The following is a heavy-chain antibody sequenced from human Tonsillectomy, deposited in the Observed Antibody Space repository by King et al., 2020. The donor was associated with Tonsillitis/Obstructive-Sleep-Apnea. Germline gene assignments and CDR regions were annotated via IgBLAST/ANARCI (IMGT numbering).Heavy chain of an antibody. CDR3: ARVRVPTPVDY. V-gene: IGHV3-21*01. CDR1: GFTFSSYD. J-gene: IGHJ4*02. CDR2: ISSSSTYI. Sequence: VQLVESGGGLVKPGGSLRLSCAASGFTFSSYDMNWVRQAPGKGLEWVSSISSSSTYIYYADSVKGRFTISRDNAKNSLYLQMNSLRAEDTAVYYCARVRVPTPVDYWGQGTLVTVSS. D-gene: IGHD3-10*01.